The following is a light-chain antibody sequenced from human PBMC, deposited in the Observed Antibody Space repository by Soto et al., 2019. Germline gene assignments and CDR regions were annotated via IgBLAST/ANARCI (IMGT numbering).Light chain of an antibody. J-gene: IGLJ3*02. CDR1: SSDVGGYDY. V-gene: IGLV2-14*01. Sequence: QCALTQPASVSGSLGQSITISCTGTSSDVGGYDYVSWYRQHPGKVPKLIIYEVNKRPSGVSNRFSGSKSANTASLTISGLQADDEADYYCSSFTSSSTQVFGGGTKLTVL. CDR3: SSFTSSSTQV. CDR2: EVN.